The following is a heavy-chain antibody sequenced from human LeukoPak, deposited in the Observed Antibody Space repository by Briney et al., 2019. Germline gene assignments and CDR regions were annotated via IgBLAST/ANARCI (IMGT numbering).Heavy chain of an antibody. J-gene: IGHJ6*02. CDR1: GGSISSYY. CDR2: IYYSGST. V-gene: IGHV4-59*01. D-gene: IGHD2-15*01. CDR3: ARDGTYCSGGSCRLDYYHYGMDV. Sequence: SETLSLTCTVSGGSISSYYWSWIRQPPGKGLEWIGYIYYSGSTNYNPSLKSRVTISVDTSKNQFSLKLSSVTAADTAVYYCARDGTYCSGGSCRLDYYHYGMDVWGQGTTVTVSS.